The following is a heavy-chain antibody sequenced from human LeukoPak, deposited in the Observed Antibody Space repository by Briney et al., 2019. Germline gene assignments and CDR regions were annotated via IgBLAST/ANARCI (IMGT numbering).Heavy chain of an antibody. CDR3: TTETWYYDFWSGLNTRVDY. CDR1: GFTFSSYW. V-gene: IGHV3-7*03. Sequence: AGGSLRLSCAASGFTFSSYWMSWVRQAPGKGLEWVANIKQDGSEKYYVDSVKGRFTISRDNAKNTLYLQMNSLRAEDTAVYYCTTETWYYDFWSGLNTRVDYWGQGTLVTVSS. CDR2: IKQDGSEK. D-gene: IGHD3-3*01. J-gene: IGHJ4*02.